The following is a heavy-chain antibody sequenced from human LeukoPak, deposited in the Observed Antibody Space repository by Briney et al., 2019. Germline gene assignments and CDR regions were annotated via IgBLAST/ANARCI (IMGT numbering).Heavy chain of an antibody. D-gene: IGHD7-27*01. CDR1: GFSLSTSGVG. J-gene: IGHJ6*03. Sequence: SGPTLVKPTQTLTLTCTFSGFSLSTSGVGVGWIRQPPGKALKWLALIYWDDDKRYSPSLKSRLTITKDTSKNQVVLTMTNMDPVDTATYYCAHRNWGSSRNARYMDVWGKGTTVTVSS. CDR3: AHRNWGSSRNARYMDV. CDR2: IYWDDDK. V-gene: IGHV2-5*02.